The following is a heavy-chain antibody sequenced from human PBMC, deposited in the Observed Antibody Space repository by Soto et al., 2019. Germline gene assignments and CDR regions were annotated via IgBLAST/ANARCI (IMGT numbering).Heavy chain of an antibody. D-gene: IGHD5-18*01. CDR2: IYHSGST. V-gene: IGHV4-4*02. Sequence: SVPMSLTWAVSWGSIRDSDWWSWVRQLPGKGLEWIGEIYHSGSTIYNPSLQSRVTLSVDKSKNQFSLKLSSVTAADTAVYYCARRYGSCFDYWGQGTLVT. CDR1: WGSIRDSDW. CDR3: ARRYGSCFDY. J-gene: IGHJ4*02.